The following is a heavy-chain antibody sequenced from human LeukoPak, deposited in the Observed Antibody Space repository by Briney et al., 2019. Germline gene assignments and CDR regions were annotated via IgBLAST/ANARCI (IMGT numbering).Heavy chain of an antibody. CDR3: AKDRRAVAGYWYFDL. V-gene: IGHV3-23*01. Sequence: PGGSLRLSCAASGFTFSNYAITWVRQAPGKGLEWVSAISGSASNTYVADSVRGRFTVSRDNSKKTSVLEMNSLRVEDTAMYYCAKDRRAVAGYWYFDLWGRGTLVTVSS. CDR1: GFTFSNYA. CDR2: ISGSASNT. J-gene: IGHJ2*01. D-gene: IGHD6-19*01.